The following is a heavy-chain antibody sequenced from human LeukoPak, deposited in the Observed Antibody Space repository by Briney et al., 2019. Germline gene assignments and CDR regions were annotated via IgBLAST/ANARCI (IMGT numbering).Heavy chain of an antibody. V-gene: IGHV3-9*01. D-gene: IGHD4-17*01. CDR2: ISWNSDSI. Sequence: GGSLRLSCAASGFTLSSSAMNWVRQAPGKGLEWVSGISWNSDSIGYADSVKGRFTISRDNAKDSVYLQMNSLRAEDTALYYCAKDIGGDYKGNYWFDPWGQGTLVTVSS. CDR1: GFTLSSSA. J-gene: IGHJ5*02. CDR3: AKDIGGDYKGNYWFDP.